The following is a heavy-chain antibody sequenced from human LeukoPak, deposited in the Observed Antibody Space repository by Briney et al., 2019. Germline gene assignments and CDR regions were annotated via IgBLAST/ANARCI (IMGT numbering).Heavy chain of an antibody. CDR2: IYYSGST. J-gene: IGHJ4*02. V-gene: IGHV4-30-4*08. CDR3: ARGGSSWYFDY. CDR1: GGSISSGDYY. D-gene: IGHD6-13*01. Sequence: SQTLSLTCTVSGGSISSGDYYWSWIRQPPGKCLEWIGYIYYSGSTYYNPSLKSRVTISVDTSKNQFSLKLSSVTAADTAVYYCARGGSSWYFDYWGQGTLVTVSS.